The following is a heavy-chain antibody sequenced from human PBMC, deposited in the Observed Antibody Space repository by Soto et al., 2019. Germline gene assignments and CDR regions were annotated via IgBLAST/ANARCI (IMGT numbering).Heavy chain of an antibody. CDR1: GFTVSSNY. J-gene: IGHJ5*02. V-gene: IGHV3-53*01. D-gene: IGHD6-19*01. Sequence: PGGSLRLSCAASGFTVSSNYMSWVRQAPGKGLEWVSVIYSGGSTYYADSVKGRFTISRDNSKNTLYLQMNSLRAEDTAVYYCYSSGWYSNWFDPWGQGTLVTVS. CDR2: IYSGGST. CDR3: YSSGWYSNWFDP.